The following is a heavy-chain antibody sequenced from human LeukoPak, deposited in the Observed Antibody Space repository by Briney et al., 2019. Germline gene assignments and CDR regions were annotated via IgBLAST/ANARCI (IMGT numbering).Heavy chain of an antibody. CDR2: IRNDASNT. V-gene: IGHV3-30*02. Sequence: GGSLRLSCVASGFAFSSYWMSWVRQAPGKGLDWVAYIRNDASNTYYADSVKGRFSISRDNSKNTVYLQMNSLIPEDTAVYYCAKRAGSAWSAGAWGQGTLVTVSS. CDR3: AKRAGSAWSAGA. J-gene: IGHJ5*02. D-gene: IGHD3-10*01. CDR1: GFAFSSYW.